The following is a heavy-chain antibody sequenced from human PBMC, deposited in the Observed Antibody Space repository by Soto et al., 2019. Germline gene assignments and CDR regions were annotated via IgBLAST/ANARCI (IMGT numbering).Heavy chain of an antibody. CDR1: GFTFSSYA. J-gene: IGHJ5*02. D-gene: IGHD3-3*01. V-gene: IGHV3-23*01. CDR2: ISGSGGTI. Sequence: GXSLRLSCAASGFTFSSYAMSWFRQAPVNGLEWVSAISGSGGTIYYADSVKGRFTISRDNAKNSLYLQMNSLRDEDTAVYYCARESRFLEWLSLNWFDPWGQGTLVTVSS. CDR3: ARESRFLEWLSLNWFDP.